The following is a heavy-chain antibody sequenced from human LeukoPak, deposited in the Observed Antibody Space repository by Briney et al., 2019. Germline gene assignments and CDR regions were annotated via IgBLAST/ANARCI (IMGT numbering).Heavy chain of an antibody. CDR3: AREGDLLWFGELHWFDP. J-gene: IGHJ5*02. CDR2: IYTSGST. Sequence: SETLSLTCTVSGGSSSSYDWSWIRQPAGKGLEWIGRIYTSGSTNYNPSLKSRVTMSVDTSKNQFSLKLSSVTAADTAVYYCAREGDLLWFGELHWFDPWGQGTLVTVSS. CDR1: GGSSSSYD. D-gene: IGHD3-10*01. V-gene: IGHV4-4*07.